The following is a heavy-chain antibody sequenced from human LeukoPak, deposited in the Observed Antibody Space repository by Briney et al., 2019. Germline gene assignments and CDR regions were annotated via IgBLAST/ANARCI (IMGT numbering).Heavy chain of an antibody. V-gene: IGHV2-70*01. CDR1: GFSLSTSGMC. Sequence: SGPALVKPTQTLTLTCTFSGFSLSTSGMCVSWIRQPPGKALEWLALIDWDDDKYYSTSLKTRLTISKDTSKNQVVLTMTNMDPVDTATYYCARIRAIMEGYGGNSYYFDYWGQGTLVTVSS. CDR3: ARIRAIMEGYGGNSYYFDY. CDR2: IDWDDDK. D-gene: IGHD4-23*01. J-gene: IGHJ4*02.